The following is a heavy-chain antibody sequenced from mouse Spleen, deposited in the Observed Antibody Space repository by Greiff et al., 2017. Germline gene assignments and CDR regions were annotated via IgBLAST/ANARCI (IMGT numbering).Heavy chain of an antibody. D-gene: IGHD2-12*01. CDR2: ISYDGSN. CDR1: GYSITSGYF. J-gene: IGHJ3*01. V-gene: IGHV3-6*01. Sequence: EVKLMESGPGLVKPSQSLSLTCSVSGYSITSGYFWNWIRSFPGNKLEWMGYISYDGSNNYNPSLKNRISITRDTSKNQFFLKMNSVTTEDTATYYSARGRYYSPFAYWGQGTLVTVSA. CDR3: ARGRYYSPFAY.